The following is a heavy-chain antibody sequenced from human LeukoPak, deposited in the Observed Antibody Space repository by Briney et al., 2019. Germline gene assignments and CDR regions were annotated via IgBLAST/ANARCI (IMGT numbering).Heavy chain of an antibody. D-gene: IGHD2-2*01. V-gene: IGHV4-61*01. Sequence: SETLSLTCTVSGGSVSSDSYYWSWIRQPPGKGLEWIGYIYYSGSTNYNPSLKSRVTISVDTSKNQFSLKLSSVTAADTAVYYCARDTPRYCSSTSCRIGDTYWFDPWGQGTLVTVSS. CDR3: ARDTPRYCSSTSCRIGDTYWFDP. J-gene: IGHJ5*02. CDR2: IYYSGST. CDR1: GGSVSSDSYY.